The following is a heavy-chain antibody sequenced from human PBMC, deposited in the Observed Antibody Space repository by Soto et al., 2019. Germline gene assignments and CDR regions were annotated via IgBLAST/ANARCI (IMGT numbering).Heavy chain of an antibody. J-gene: IGHJ4*02. CDR2: IYYSGST. D-gene: IGHD5-12*01. V-gene: IGHV4-31*03. Sequence: QVQLQESGPGLVKPSQTLSLTCTVSGGSISSGNYYWSWIRQYPGKGLEWIGYIYYSGSTYYNPSLKSRVSMSMDTSNNQLSLKLNSVTAADTAVYYCARDRWLRENWGFDYWGQGTLVTVSS. CDR3: ARDRWLRENWGFDY. CDR1: GGSISSGNYY.